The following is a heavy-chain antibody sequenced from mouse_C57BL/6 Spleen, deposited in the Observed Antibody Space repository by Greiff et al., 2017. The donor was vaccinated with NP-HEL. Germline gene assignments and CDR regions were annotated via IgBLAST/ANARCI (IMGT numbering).Heavy chain of an antibody. D-gene: IGHD1-1*01. J-gene: IGHJ4*01. Sequence: VQLQQPGAELVMPGASVKLSCKASGYTFTSYWMHWVKQRPGQGLEWIGEIDPSDSYTNYNQKFKGKSTLTVDKSSSTAYMQLSSLTSEDSAVYYCARGTTVVAGNAMDYWGQGTSVTVSS. CDR3: ARGTTVVAGNAMDY. CDR1: GYTFTSYW. CDR2: IDPSDSYT. V-gene: IGHV1-69*01.